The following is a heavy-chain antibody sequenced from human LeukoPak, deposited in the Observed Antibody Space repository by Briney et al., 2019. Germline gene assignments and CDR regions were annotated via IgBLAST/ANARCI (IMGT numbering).Heavy chain of an antibody. D-gene: IGHD5-18*01. J-gene: IGHJ4*02. Sequence: SETLSLTCTVSGGSISSGDYYWSWIRQPPGKGLEWTGYIYYSGSTYYNPSLKSRVTISVDTSKNQFSLKLSSVTAADTAVYYCARDLVSDTAMVDYWGQGTLVTVSS. CDR2: IYYSGST. CDR1: GGSISSGDYY. CDR3: ARDLVSDTAMVDY. V-gene: IGHV4-30-4*08.